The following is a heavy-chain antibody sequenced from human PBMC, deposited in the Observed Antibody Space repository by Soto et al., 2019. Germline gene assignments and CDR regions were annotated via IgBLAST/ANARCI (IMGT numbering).Heavy chain of an antibody. V-gene: IGHV4-59*01. CDR2: IYYSGST. CDR3: AREARGYDFWSGYYGRPDAFDI. CDR1: GGSISSYY. J-gene: IGHJ3*02. Sequence: PSETLSLTCTVSGGSISSYYWSWIRQPPGKGLEWIGYIYYSGSTNYNPSLKSRVTISVDTSKNQSSLKLSSVTAADTAVYYCAREARGYDFWSGYYGRPDAFDIWGQGTMVTVSS. D-gene: IGHD3-3*01.